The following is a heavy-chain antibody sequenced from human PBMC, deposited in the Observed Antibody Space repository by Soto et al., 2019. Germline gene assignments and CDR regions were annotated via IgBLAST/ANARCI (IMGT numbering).Heavy chain of an antibody. CDR1: GYTFTRYG. J-gene: IGHJ6*02. CDR3: AMVDVYVTPSPQDV. D-gene: IGHD3-16*01. CDR2: INTYNGNT. V-gene: IGHV1-18*01. Sequence: QVQLVQSGAEVKNPGASVKVSCKASGYTFTRYGIGWARQAPGQGLEWMGWINTYNGNTNYAQNVQGRVTLTTDTATSTAYMELRSLRSHDTAIYYCAMVDVYVTPSPQDVWGQGDTVIVSS.